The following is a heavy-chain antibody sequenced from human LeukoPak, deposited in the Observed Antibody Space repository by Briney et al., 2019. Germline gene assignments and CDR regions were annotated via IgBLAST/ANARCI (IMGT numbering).Heavy chain of an antibody. CDR1: GFTFSSYA. CDR2: ISYDGSNK. Sequence: GGSLRLSCAASGFTFSSYAMHWVRQAPGKGLEWVAVISYDGSNKYYADSVKGRFTISRDNSKNTLYLQMNSLRAEDTAVYCCARDGIASALSYFDYWGQGTLVTVSS. V-gene: IGHV3-30-3*01. CDR3: ARDGIASALSYFDY. J-gene: IGHJ4*02. D-gene: IGHD6-13*01.